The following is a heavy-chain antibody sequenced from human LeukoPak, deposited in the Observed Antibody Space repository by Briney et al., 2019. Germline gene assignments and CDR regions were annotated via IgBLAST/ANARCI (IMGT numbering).Heavy chain of an antibody. CDR1: GFTLSNYW. J-gene: IGHJ4*02. V-gene: IGHV3-21*01. CDR3: ARDPREQIAVAGTEDDY. D-gene: IGHD6-19*01. Sequence: GGSLRLSCAASGFTLSNYWMSWVRQAPGKGLEWVSSISSSSSYIYYADSVKGRFTISRDNAKNSLYLQMNSLRAEDTAVYYCARDPREQIAVAGTEDDYWGQGTLVTVSS. CDR2: ISSSSSYI.